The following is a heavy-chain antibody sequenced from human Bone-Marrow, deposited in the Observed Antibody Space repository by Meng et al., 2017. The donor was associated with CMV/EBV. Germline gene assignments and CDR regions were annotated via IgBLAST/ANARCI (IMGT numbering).Heavy chain of an antibody. CDR3: AREEGYGDYRYNWFDP. J-gene: IGHJ5*02. CDR2: IYDKGST. D-gene: IGHD4-17*01. CDR1: GASISSYY. Sequence: GSLRLSCTVSGASISSYYWSWIRQPPGKGPEWIGHIYDKGSTNHNPSLKGRVTISVDTSKNHFSLKLTSVTAADTAVYYCAREEGYGDYRYNWFDPWGQGSLVTVSS. V-gene: IGHV4-59*01.